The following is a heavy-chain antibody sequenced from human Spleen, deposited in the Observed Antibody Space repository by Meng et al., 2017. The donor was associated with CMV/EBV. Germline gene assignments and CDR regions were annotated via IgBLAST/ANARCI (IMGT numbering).Heavy chain of an antibody. J-gene: IGHJ6*02. D-gene: IGHD4-17*01. Sequence: GGPLRLSCAASGFTFSSYAMHWIRQAPGKGLEWVAVISYDGSNKYYADSVKGRFTISRDNSKNTLYLQMNSLRAEDTAVYYCAREAAYGDYYGMDVWGQGTTVTVSS. CDR1: GFTFSSYA. V-gene: IGHV3-30-3*01. CDR3: AREAAYGDYYGMDV. CDR2: ISYDGSNK.